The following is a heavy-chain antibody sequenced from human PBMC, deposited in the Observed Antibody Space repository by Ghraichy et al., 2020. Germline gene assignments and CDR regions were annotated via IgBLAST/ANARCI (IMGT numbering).Heavy chain of an antibody. Sequence: SCAASGFTFSSYAMHWVRQAPGKGLEWVAVISYDGSNKYYADSVKGRFTISRDNSKNTLYLQMNSLRAEDTAVYYCARDLWVMVRGPSYWGQGTLVTASS. J-gene: IGHJ4*02. V-gene: IGHV3-30*04. CDR2: ISYDGSNK. CDR3: ARDLWVMVRGPSY. D-gene: IGHD3-10*01. CDR1: GFTFSSYA.